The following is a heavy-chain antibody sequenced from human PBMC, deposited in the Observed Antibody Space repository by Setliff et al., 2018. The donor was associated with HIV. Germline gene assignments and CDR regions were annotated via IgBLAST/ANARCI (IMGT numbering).Heavy chain of an antibody. CDR1: GFTFSSYG. J-gene: IGHJ4*02. D-gene: IGHD3-22*01. V-gene: IGHV3-30*03. CDR3: ARETMYDSRGYLSHYFDY. Sequence: SGFTFSSYGMHWVRQAPGKVLEWVAFIRYDDTYKFYADSLKGRFTISRDNSKNTLYLQMNSLRVEDTAVYYCARETMYDSRGYLSHYFDYWGQGTPVTVSS. CDR2: IRYDDTYK.